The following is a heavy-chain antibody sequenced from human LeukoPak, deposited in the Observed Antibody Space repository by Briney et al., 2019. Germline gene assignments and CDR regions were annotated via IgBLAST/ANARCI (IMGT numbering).Heavy chain of an antibody. Sequence: ASVKVSCKASGGTFSSYAISWVRQAPGQGLEWMGWMNPDSGNTGYAQKFQGRVTMTRNTSINAAYMELSSLTFEDTAVYYCARGKARITLIQAIDYWGQGTLVTVSS. J-gene: IGHJ4*02. CDR1: GGTFSSYA. D-gene: IGHD3-22*01. V-gene: IGHV1-8*02. CDR3: ARGKARITLIQAIDY. CDR2: MNPDSGNT.